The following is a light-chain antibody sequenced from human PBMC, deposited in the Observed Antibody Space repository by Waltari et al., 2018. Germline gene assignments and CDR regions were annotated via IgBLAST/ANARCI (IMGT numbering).Light chain of an antibody. Sequence: QSVLTQPPSASATPRPTVTIPCPGRSSNIGPNHAYCTQQLPGTAPKFLIYRNDQRASGVPDRFSGSKSGTSASLAISGLRSEDEADYYCATWDDSLSGPSVVFGGGTKLTVL. CDR2: RND. CDR1: SSNIGPNH. CDR3: ATWDDSLSGPSVV. J-gene: IGLJ2*01. V-gene: IGLV1-47*01.